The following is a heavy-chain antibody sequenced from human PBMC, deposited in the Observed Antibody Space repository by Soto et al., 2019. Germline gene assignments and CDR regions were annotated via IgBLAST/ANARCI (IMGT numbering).Heavy chain of an antibody. J-gene: IGHJ2*01. CDR2: INPRGGST. Sequence: QVRLVQSGNEVKKPGASVKVSCKASGYTLTTNYIHWVRQAPGQGLEWMGMINPRGGSTTYTQRFQGRVTMTTDTSTSTAYMDLSSLRSEDTAVYYCARVPLDTGLVHDGLHWYFDLWGRGTLVTVSS. V-gene: IGHV1-46*03. CDR3: ARVPLDTGLVHDGLHWYFDL. D-gene: IGHD5-18*01. CDR1: GYTLTTNY.